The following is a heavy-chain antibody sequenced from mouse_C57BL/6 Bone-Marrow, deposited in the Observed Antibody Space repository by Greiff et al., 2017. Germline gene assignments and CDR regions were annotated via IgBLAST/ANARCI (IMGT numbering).Heavy chain of an antibody. CDR3: ARNYYGSSYPYWYFDV. CDR2: IWTGGGT. D-gene: IGHD1-1*01. J-gene: IGHJ1*03. CDR1: GFSLTSYA. V-gene: IGHV2-9-1*01. Sequence: VKLVESGPGLVAPSQSLSITCTVSGFSLTSYAISWVRQPPGKGLEWLGVIWTGGGTNYNSAPKSRLSISKDNSKSQVFLKMNSLRTDDTARYYCARNYYGSSYPYWYFDVWGTGTTVTVSS.